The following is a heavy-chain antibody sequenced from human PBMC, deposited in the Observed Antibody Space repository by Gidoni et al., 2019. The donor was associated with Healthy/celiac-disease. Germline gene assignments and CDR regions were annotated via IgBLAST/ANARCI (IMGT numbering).Heavy chain of an antibody. CDR3: ARDMGEVVPAAMNDYYYYYGMDV. V-gene: IGHV1-69*01. CDR1: GCTFSSYA. J-gene: IGHJ6*02. CDR2: IIPIFGTA. Sequence: QVQLVQSGAEVKKPGSSVKVSCKASGCTFSSYATSWVRQAPGQGLEWMGGIIPIFGTANYAQKFQGRVTITADESTSTAYMELSSLRSEDTAVYYCARDMGEVVPAAMNDYYYYYGMDVWGQGTTVTVSS. D-gene: IGHD2-2*01.